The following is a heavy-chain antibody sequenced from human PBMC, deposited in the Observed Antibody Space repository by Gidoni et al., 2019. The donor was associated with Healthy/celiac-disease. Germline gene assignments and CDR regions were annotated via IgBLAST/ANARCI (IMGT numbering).Heavy chain of an antibody. CDR1: GFTFSSYA. Sequence: EVQLLESGGGLVQPGGSLRLSCAASGFTFSSYAMSWVRQAPGKGLEWVSAISGSGGSTYYADSVKGRFTISRDNSKNTLYLQMNSLRAEDTAVYYCAKDIASIAVAGPRSRNDYWGQGTLVTVSS. CDR2: ISGSGGST. D-gene: IGHD6-19*01. CDR3: AKDIASIAVAGPRSRNDY. V-gene: IGHV3-23*01. J-gene: IGHJ4*02.